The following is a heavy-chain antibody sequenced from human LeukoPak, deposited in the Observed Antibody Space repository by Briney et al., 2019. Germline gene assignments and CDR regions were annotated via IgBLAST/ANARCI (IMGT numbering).Heavy chain of an antibody. V-gene: IGHV1-69*13. CDR2: IIPIFGTA. CDR3: ARCDYDSHLPPYYYGMDV. J-gene: IGHJ6*02. D-gene: IGHD3-22*01. CDR1: GGTFSSYA. Sequence: ASVKVSCKASGGTFSSYAISWVRQAPGQGLEWMGGIIPIFGTANYAQKFQGRVTITADESTSTAYMELSSLRSEDTAVYYCARCDYDSHLPPYYYGMDVWGQGTTVTVSS.